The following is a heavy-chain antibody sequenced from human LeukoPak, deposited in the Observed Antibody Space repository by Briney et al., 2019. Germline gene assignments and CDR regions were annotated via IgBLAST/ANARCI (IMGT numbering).Heavy chain of an antibody. Sequence: GGSLRLSCAASGFTVSSNYMGWVRQAPGKGLEWVSVIYSGGSTYYADSVKGRFTISRDNSKNTLYLQMNSLRAEDTAVYYCARLPYDFWSGYYIYWGQGTLVTVSS. J-gene: IGHJ4*02. V-gene: IGHV3-66*02. CDR2: IYSGGST. CDR1: GFTVSSNY. CDR3: ARLPYDFWSGYYIY. D-gene: IGHD3-3*01.